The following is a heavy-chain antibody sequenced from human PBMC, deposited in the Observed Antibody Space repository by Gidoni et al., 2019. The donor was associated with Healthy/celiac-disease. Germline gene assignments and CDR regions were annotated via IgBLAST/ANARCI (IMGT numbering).Heavy chain of an antibody. CDR1: GFTFSSYG. CDR3: AKDSYRTIFGVELGHYYGMDV. V-gene: IGHV3-30*18. CDR2: ISYDGSNK. J-gene: IGHJ6*02. D-gene: IGHD3-3*01. Sequence: QVQLVESGGGVVQTGRSLRLSCAASGFTFSSYGMPWVRQAPGKGLEWVAVISYDGSNKYYADSVKGRFTISRDNSKNTLYLQMNSLRAEDTAVYYCAKDSYRTIFGVELGHYYGMDVWGQGTTVTVSS.